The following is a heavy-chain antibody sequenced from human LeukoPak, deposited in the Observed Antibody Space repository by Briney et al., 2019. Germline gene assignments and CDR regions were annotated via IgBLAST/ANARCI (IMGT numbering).Heavy chain of an antibody. CDR2: IRSKIDGGTT. D-gene: IGHD6-13*01. CDR1: GFTFSNVW. J-gene: IGHJ3*02. CDR3: AIIAGGDAFDI. Sequence: GGSLRLSCVASGFTFSNVWMSWVRQAPGKGLEWVGRIRSKIDGGTTDYAAPVKGRFTISRDDSKNTLYLQMNSLKTEDTAVYYCAIIAGGDAFDIWGQGTMVTVSS. V-gene: IGHV3-15*01.